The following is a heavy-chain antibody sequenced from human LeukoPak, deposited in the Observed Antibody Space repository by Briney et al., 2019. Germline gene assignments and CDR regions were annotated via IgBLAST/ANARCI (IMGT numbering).Heavy chain of an antibody. CDR2: LSGNGNTI. D-gene: IGHD4-23*01. V-gene: IGHV3-23*01. J-gene: IGHJ4*02. CDR1: GFTFSTYA. Sequence: GGSLRLSCAASGFTFSTYAMSWVRQAPGKGLECVSALSGNGNTIYYADSVKGRITISRDNSKNTLSLQMNSLRAEDTAVYYCAKALYGGHDYWGQGTLVTVSS. CDR3: AKALYGGHDY.